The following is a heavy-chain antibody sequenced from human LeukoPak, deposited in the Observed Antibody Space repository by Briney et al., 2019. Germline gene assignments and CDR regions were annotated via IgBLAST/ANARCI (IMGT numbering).Heavy chain of an antibody. Sequence: QSGGSLRLSCAASGFTFSSYWMHWVRQAPGKGLVWVSRINSGGSSTSYADSVKGRFTISRDNAKNTLYLQMNSLRAEDTAVYYCARSIYDSSGYGDYYYYMDVWGKGTTVTVSS. J-gene: IGHJ6*03. CDR3: ARSIYDSSGYGDYYYYMDV. CDR1: GFTFSSYW. CDR2: INSGGSST. V-gene: IGHV3-74*01. D-gene: IGHD3-22*01.